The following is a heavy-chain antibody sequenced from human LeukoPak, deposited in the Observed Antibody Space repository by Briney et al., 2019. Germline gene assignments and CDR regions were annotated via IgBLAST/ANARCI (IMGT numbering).Heavy chain of an antibody. CDR3: AASLGPRDY. CDR1: GFTFSSYG. D-gene: IGHD7-27*01. Sequence: GGSLRLYCAASGFTFSSYGANWVRQAPGKGLEWISYITSTSFTIYYADSVKARFTISRDNAKNALYLQMDSLTVEDTALYYCAASLGPRDYWGQGIPVTVSS. V-gene: IGHV3-48*03. CDR2: ITSTSFTI. J-gene: IGHJ4*02.